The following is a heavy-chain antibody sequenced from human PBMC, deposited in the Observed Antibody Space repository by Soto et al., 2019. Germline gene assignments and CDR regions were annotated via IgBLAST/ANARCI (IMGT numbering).Heavy chain of an antibody. CDR2: IIPIFGTA. V-gene: IGHV1-69*13. J-gene: IGHJ6*02. CDR1: GGTFSSYA. CDR3: ARDGKGRGSWTNYGMDV. Sequence: SVKVSCKASGGTFSSYAISWVRQAPGQGLEWMGGIIPIFGTANYAQKFQGRVTITADESTSTAYMELSSLRSEDTAVYYCARDGKGRGSWTNYGMDVWGQGTTVTVSS. D-gene: IGHD2-15*01.